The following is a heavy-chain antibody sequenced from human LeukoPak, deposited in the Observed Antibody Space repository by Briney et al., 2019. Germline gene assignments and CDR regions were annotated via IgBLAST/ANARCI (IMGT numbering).Heavy chain of an antibody. D-gene: IGHD3-9*01. V-gene: IGHV3-11*01. CDR2: ISSSGSTI. CDR1: GFTFSDYY. J-gene: IGHJ3*02. CDR3: AREYYDILTGYSNAFDI. Sequence: PGGSLRLSCAASGFTFSDYYMSWIRPAPGRGLEWVSYISSSGSTIYYADSVKGRFTISRDNAKNSLYLQMNSLRAEDTAVYYCAREYYDILTGYSNAFDIWGQGTMVTVS.